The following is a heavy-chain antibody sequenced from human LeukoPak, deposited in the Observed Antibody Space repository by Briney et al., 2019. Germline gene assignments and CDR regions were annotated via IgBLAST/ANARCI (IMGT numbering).Heavy chain of an antibody. V-gene: IGHV3-73*01. Sequence: GGSLRLSCAASGFTFSDSAMHWVRQASGKGLEWVGRIRSKANSYATAYAASVKGRFTISRDDSKNTAYLQMNSLKTEDTAVYYCTTLAVAGGYWGQGTLVTVSS. CDR1: GFTFSDSA. J-gene: IGHJ4*02. CDR2: IRSKANSYAT. D-gene: IGHD6-19*01. CDR3: TTLAVAGGY.